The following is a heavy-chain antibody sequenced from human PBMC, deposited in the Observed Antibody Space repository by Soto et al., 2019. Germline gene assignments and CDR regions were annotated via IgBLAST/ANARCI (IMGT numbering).Heavy chain of an antibody. D-gene: IGHD3-10*01. Sequence: QLQLQESGPGLVKPSETLSLTCTVSGGSISSSSYYWGWIRQPPGKGLEWIGRIYYSGSTYYSPSLKSRVTISVHTSKNQSSLKLSSGTAADTAVYYCARHQRGDGETFYRSLDYWGQGTLGTVSS. J-gene: IGHJ4*02. CDR2: IYYSGST. V-gene: IGHV4-39*01. CDR1: GGSISSSSYY. CDR3: ARHQRGDGETFYRSLDY.